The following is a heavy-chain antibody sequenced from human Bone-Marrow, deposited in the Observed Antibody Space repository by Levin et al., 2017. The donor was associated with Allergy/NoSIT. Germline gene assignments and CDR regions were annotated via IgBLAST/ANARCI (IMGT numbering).Heavy chain of an antibody. D-gene: IGHD3-10*01. J-gene: IGHJ6*02. V-gene: IGHV1-8*01. CDR2: MNPNSGNT. Sequence: ASVKVSCKASGYTFTSYDINWVRQATGQGLEWMGWMNPNSGNTGYAQKFQGRVTMTRNTSISTAYMELSSLRSEDTAVYYCARSPRFGCAETTVLTMVRGVIITAPADPYYYYGMDVWGQGTTVTVSS. CDR3: ARSPRFGCAETTVLTMVRGVIITAPADPYYYYGMDV. CDR1: GYTFTSYD.